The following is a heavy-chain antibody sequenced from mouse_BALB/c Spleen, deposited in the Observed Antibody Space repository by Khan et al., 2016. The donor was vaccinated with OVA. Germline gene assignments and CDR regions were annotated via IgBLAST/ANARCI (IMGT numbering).Heavy chain of an antibody. J-gene: IGHJ2*01. CDR1: GYSITSDYA. D-gene: IGHD2-10*02. CDR2: ISYSGNT. CDR3: ARMYGGDFDY. V-gene: IGHV3-2*02. Sequence: EVQLVESGPGLVKPSQSLSLTYTVTGYSITSDYAWNWIRQFPGNRLEWMGFISYSGNTNYNPSLKSRISVTRDTSKNQFFLQLNSVTTEDTATYYCARMYGGDFDYWGQGTTLTVSS.